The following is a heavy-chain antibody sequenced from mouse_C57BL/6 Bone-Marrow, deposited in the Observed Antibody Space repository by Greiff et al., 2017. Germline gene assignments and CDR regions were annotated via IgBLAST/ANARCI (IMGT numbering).Heavy chain of an antibody. CDR3: ARPYYSNYWYFYV. Sequence: VQLQQPGAELVKPGASVKMSCKASGYPFTSYWITWVKQRPGQGLEWIGDIYPGSGSTNYNEKFKSKATLTVDTSSSTAYMPLSSLTSADSAVYYCARPYYSNYWYFYVWGTGTAVTVSS. CDR1: GYPFTSYW. J-gene: IGHJ1*03. CDR2: IYPGSGST. D-gene: IGHD2-5*01. V-gene: IGHV1-55*01.